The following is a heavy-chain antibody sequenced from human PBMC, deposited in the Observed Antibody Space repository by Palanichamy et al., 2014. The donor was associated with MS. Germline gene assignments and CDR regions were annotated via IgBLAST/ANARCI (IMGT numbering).Heavy chain of an antibody. CDR2: IYYSGST. D-gene: IGHD4/OR15-4a*01. V-gene: IGHV4-39*07. CDR3: ARDTGQVPRLRYYYAMDV. Sequence: QLQLQESGPGLVKPSETLVPHPALSLVAPSVVVVTTGGWIRQPPGKGLEWIGSIYYSGSTYYNPSLKSRVTISVDTSKNQFSLKLSSVTAADTAVYYCARDTGQVPRLRYYYAMDVWGQGTTVTVSS. CDR1: VAPSVVVVTT. J-gene: IGHJ6*02.